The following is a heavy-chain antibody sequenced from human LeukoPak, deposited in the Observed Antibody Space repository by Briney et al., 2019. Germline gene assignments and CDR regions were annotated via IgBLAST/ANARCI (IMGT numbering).Heavy chain of an antibody. J-gene: IGHJ6*02. CDR1: GGSISSYY. Sequence: SETLSLTCTVSGGSISSYYWSWIRQPPGKGLEWIGYIYYSGSTNYNPSLKSRVTISVDTSKNQFSLKLSSVTAAGTAVYYCARETRVGFWSGYTDYYYYGMDVWGQGTTVTVSS. D-gene: IGHD3-3*01. CDR2: IYYSGST. V-gene: IGHV4-59*01. CDR3: ARETRVGFWSGYTDYYYYGMDV.